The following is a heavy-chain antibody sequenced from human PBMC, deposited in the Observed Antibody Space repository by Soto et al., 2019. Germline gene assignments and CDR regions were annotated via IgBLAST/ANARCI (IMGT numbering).Heavy chain of an antibody. CDR2: ISGSGDTT. D-gene: IGHD3-3*01. CDR1: GFTFSNYG. V-gene: IGHV3-23*01. Sequence: EVQLLESGGGLVQPGGSLRLSCAVSGFTFSNYGMGWVRQAPGKGLEWISSISGSGDTTYYADSVKGRLTISRDNSKNTLYLQINSLRAEDTAIYYCAKGNGITVFGVVSDYWGQGILVTVSS. J-gene: IGHJ4*02. CDR3: AKGNGITVFGVVSDY.